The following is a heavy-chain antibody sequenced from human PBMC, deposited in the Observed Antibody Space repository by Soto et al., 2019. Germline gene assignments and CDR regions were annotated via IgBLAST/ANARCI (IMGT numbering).Heavy chain of an antibody. J-gene: IGHJ6*02. V-gene: IGHV3-23*01. Sequence: PGGSLILSCAASGFTFSSYAMSWVRQAPGKGLEWVSAISGSGGSTYYADSVKGRFTISRDNSKNTLYLQMNSLRAEDTAVYYCAKDLSGSIFGYYYGMDVWGQGTTVTVSS. CDR2: ISGSGGST. CDR1: GFTFSSYA. CDR3: AKDLSGSIFGYYYGMDV. D-gene: IGHD3-10*02.